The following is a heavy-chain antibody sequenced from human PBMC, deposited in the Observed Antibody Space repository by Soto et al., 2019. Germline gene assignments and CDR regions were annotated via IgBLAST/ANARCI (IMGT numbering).Heavy chain of an antibody. D-gene: IGHD5-12*01. J-gene: IGHJ4*02. V-gene: IGHV1-18*01. Sequence: QVQLVQSGGEVKKPGASVTVSCKASGYTFINYHITWVRQAPGRGLEWMAWINTYNGMTDYAQRFQGRGTMTGDTPTGTASMELRNLGSGDPAVYFCAESPRGGVATDWGQGPVVSVSS. CDR1: GYTFINYH. CDR2: INTYNGMT. CDR3: AESPRGGVATD.